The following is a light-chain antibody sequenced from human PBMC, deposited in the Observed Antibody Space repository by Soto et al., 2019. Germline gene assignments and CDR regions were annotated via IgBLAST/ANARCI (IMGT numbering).Light chain of an antibody. CDR1: QSISSW. Sequence: DIQMTQSPSTLSASVGDRVTITCRASQSISSWLAWYQQKPGKAPKLLIYKASTLESGVPSRYSGSGSGTEFTLTISSLQPDDFATYTCQQYNSIPHTFGGGTKVEIK. CDR2: KAS. J-gene: IGKJ4*01. CDR3: QQYNSIPHT. V-gene: IGKV1-5*03.